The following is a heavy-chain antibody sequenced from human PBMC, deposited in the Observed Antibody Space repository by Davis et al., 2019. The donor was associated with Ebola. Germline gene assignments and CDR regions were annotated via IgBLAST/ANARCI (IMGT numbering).Heavy chain of an antibody. CDR3: ASLAAAGTFYYYGMDV. D-gene: IGHD6-13*01. J-gene: IGHJ6*02. Sequence: ESLKISCTVSGGSISSSSYYWGWIRQPPGKGLEWIGSIYYSGSTYYNPSLKSRVTISVDTSKNQFSLKLSSVTAADTAVYYCASLAAAGTFYYYGMDVWGQGTTVTVSS. CDR2: IYYSGST. V-gene: IGHV4-39*07. CDR1: GGSISSSSYY.